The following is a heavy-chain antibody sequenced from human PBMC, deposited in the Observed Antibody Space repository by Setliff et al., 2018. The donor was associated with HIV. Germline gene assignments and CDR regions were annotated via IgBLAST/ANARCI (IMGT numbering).Heavy chain of an antibody. V-gene: IGHV1-46*01. CDR3: ARVSSRYWNYDY. CDR2: INPSGGST. CDR1: GYTFTSYY. Sequence: GASVKVSCKASGYTFTSYYMHWVRQAPGQGLEWMGIINPSGGSTSYAQKFQGRVTMTRDTSTSTVYMELRSLRSDDTAVYYCARVSSRYWNYDYRGQGTLVTVSS. J-gene: IGHJ4*02. D-gene: IGHD1-7*01.